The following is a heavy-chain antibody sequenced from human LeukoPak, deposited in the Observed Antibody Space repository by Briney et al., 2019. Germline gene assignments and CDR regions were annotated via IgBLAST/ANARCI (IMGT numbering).Heavy chain of an antibody. CDR1: GFTFDDYG. J-gene: IGHJ4*02. CDR3: ARAGILGAVAGRLDY. D-gene: IGHD6-19*01. Sequence: GGSLRLSCAASGFTFDDYGMSWVRQAPGKGLEWFSGINWNGGSTGYADSVKGRFTISRDNAKNSLYLQMNSLRAEDTALYYCARAGILGAVAGRLDYWGQGTLVTVSS. CDR2: INWNGGST. V-gene: IGHV3-20*04.